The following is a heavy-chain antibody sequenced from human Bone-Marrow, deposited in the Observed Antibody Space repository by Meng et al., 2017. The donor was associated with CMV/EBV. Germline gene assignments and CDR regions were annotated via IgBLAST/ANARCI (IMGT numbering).Heavy chain of an antibody. CDR2: IIPILGIA. V-gene: IGHV1-69*10. CDR1: GGTFSSYA. J-gene: IGHJ4*02. Sequence: SVKVSCKASGGTFSSYAISWVRQAPGQGLEWMGGIIPILGIANYAQKFQGRVTITADKSTSTAYMELSSLRSEDTAVYYCARSIPPQWEPDSPQLDYWGQGPLVTVSS. D-gene: IGHD1-26*01. CDR3: ARSIPPQWEPDSPQLDY.